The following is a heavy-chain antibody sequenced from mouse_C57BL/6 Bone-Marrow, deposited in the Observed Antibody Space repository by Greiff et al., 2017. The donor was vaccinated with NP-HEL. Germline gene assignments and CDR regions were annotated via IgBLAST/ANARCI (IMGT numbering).Heavy chain of an antibody. CDR2: ISNLAYSI. J-gene: IGHJ3*01. CDR3: ARQDGSSSWFAY. V-gene: IGHV5-15*01. CDR1: GFTFSDYG. Sequence: EVKLMESGGGLVQPGGSLKLSCAASGFTFSDYGMAWVRQAPRKGPEWVAFISNLAYSIYYADTVTGRFTISIENAKNTLYLEMSSLRSEDTAMYYCARQDGSSSWFAYWGQGTLVTVSA. D-gene: IGHD1-1*01.